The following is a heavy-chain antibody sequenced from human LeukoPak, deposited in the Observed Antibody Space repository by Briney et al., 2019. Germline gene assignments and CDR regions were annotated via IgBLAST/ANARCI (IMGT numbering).Heavy chain of an antibody. D-gene: IGHD3-10*01. J-gene: IGHJ4*02. CDR2: IYTTGTT. V-gene: IGHV4-4*07. CDR1: GGSISDYY. Sequence: SETLSLTCSVSGGSISDYYCSWIRQPAGKGLEWIGRIYTTGTTNYNPSLKSRITMSVDTSKNQFSLKLSSVTAADTAVYYCARGRYGSGTYYNAYFDSWGQGTLVTVSS. CDR3: ARGRYGSGTYYNAYFDS.